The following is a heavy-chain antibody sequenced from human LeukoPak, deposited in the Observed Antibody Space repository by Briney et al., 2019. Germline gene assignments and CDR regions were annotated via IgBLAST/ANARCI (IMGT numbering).Heavy chain of an antibody. V-gene: IGHV3-49*04. CDR2: IRSKAYGGTT. J-gene: IGHJ4*02. CDR3: SRDEGAYCGGDCYSDFDY. CDR1: GFTFGDYT. Sequence: PGRSLRLSCTASGFTFGDYTMSWVRQAPGKGLEWVGFIRSKAYGGTTEYAASVKGRFTIPRDDSKSIAYLQMNSLKTEDTAVYYCSRDEGAYCGGDCYSDFDYWGQGTLVTVSS. D-gene: IGHD2-21*02.